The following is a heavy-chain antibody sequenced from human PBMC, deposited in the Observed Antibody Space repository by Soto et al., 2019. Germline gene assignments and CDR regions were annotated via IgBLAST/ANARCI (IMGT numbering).Heavy chain of an antibody. D-gene: IGHD2-15*01. J-gene: IGHJ6*03. V-gene: IGHV1-3*01. Sequence: ASVKVSCKASGYTFTRYAMHWVSKAQGQRLEWMGWINAGNGNTKYSQKFQGRVTITRDTSASTAYMELSSLRSEDTAVYYCARNGDYSACSGGSCYSPFYYYYMDVWGKGTTVTVSS. CDR3: ARNGDYSACSGGSCYSPFYYYYMDV. CDR2: INAGNGNT. CDR1: GYTFTRYA.